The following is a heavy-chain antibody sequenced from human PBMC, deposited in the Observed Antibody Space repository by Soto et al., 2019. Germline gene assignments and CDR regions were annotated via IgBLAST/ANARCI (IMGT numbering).Heavy chain of an antibody. J-gene: IGHJ3*02. Sequence: GGSLRLSCAASGFTFSSYEMNWVRQAPGKGLEWVSYISSSGSTIYYADSVKGRFTISRDNAKNSLYLQMNSLRAEDTAVYYCAGDGEGRIAAAGRAFDIWGQGTMVTVSS. V-gene: IGHV3-48*03. CDR1: GFTFSSYE. D-gene: IGHD6-13*01. CDR2: ISSSGSTI. CDR3: AGDGEGRIAAAGRAFDI.